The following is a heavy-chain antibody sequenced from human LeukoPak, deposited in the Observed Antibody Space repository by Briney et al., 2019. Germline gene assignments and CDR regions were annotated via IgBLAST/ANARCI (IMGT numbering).Heavy chain of an antibody. J-gene: IGHJ4*02. Sequence: GGSLRLSCAASAFTFSSYWMNWVRQAPGKGLEWVANINQDGSQKYYVDSVGGRVTISRDNGKNSLYLQMNSLRAEDTAVYYCARGDNGHYVGYYFDYWGQGTQVTVSS. CDR1: AFTFSSYW. V-gene: IGHV3-7*01. CDR3: ARGDNGHYVGYYFDY. D-gene: IGHD4-17*01. CDR2: INQDGSQK.